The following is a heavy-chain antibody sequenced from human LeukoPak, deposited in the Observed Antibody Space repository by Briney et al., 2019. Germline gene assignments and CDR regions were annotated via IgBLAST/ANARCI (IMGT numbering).Heavy chain of an antibody. V-gene: IGHV3-33*01. J-gene: IGHJ4*02. Sequence: PGRSLRLSCAASGFTFSSYGMHWVRQAPGKGLEWVAVICYDGSNKYYADSVKGRFTISRDNSKNTLYLQMNSLRAEDTAVYYCATAGGYWGQGTLVTVSS. CDR2: ICYDGSNK. CDR1: GFTFSSYG. CDR3: ATAGGY. D-gene: IGHD3-10*01.